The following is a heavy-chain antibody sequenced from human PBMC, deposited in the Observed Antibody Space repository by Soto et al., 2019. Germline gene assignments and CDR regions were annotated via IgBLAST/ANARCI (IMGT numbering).Heavy chain of an antibody. CDR2: IYYSGST. D-gene: IGHD3-16*01. J-gene: IGHJ3*02. V-gene: IGHV4-59*01. CDR3: ARDLGMRAFDI. Sequence: SETLSLNCTVSGGSISSYYWRWIRQPPGKGLEWIGYIYYSGSTNYNPSLKSRVTISVDTSKNQFSLKLSSVTAADTAVYYCARDLGMRAFDIWGQGTMVTVSS. CDR1: GGSISSYY.